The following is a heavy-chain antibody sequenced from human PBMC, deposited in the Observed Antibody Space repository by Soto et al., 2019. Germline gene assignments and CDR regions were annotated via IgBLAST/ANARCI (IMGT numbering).Heavy chain of an antibody. D-gene: IGHD3-22*01. Sequence: ASVKVSCKASGGTFSSYAISWVRQAPGQGLEWMGGIIPIFGTANYAQKFQCRVTITADESTSTAYMELSSLRSEDTAVYYCARLQGYDSSGYPGYWGQGTLVTVSS. J-gene: IGHJ4*02. V-gene: IGHV1-69*13. CDR1: GGTFSSYA. CDR3: ARLQGYDSSGYPGY. CDR2: IIPIFGTA.